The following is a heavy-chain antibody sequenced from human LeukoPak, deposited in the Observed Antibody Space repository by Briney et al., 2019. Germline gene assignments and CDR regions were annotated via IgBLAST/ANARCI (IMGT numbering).Heavy chain of an antibody. J-gene: IGHJ4*02. CDR1: GFTFSNTW. V-gene: IGHV3-15*01. D-gene: IGHD2-21*01. Sequence: GGSLRLSCAASGFTFSNTWMSWVRQAPGKGLEWVGRIKSKTDGGTTDYAAPVKGRFTISRDDSKNTLYLQMNSLKTEDTAVYYCTTVVVIAIIPSYYFDYWGQGTLVTVSS. CDR2: IKSKTDGGTT. CDR3: TTVVVIAIIPSYYFDY.